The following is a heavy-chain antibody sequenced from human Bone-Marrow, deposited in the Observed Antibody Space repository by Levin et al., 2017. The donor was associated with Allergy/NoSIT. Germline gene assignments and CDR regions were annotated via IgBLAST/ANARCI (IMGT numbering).Heavy chain of an antibody. CDR3: ATSPTAGY. J-gene: IGHJ4*02. CDR1: GFTVSRNY. CDR2: IYSGGDT. V-gene: IGHV3-53*01. Sequence: ASVKVSCAASGFTVSRNYMSWVRQAPGKGLEGVSIIYSGGDTYYSDSVKGRFTISRDSSKNTLYLQMNSLRAEDTAVYYCATSPTAGYWGQGTLVTVSS.